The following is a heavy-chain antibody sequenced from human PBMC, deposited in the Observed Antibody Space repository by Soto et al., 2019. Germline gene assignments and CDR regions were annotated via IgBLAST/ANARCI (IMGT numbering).Heavy chain of an antibody. CDR3: VKKGVWSGSYLGGYFDH. V-gene: IGHV3-23*01. CDR2: ISGSGGST. CDR1: GFTFSSYA. D-gene: IGHD1-26*01. Sequence: GGSLRLSCAASGFTFSSYAMSWVRQAPGKGLEWVSAISGSGGSTYYADSVQGRFTISRDNSKDTLYLQMNSLRAEDTAVYYCVKKGVWSGSYLGGYFDHWGQGTLVTVSS. J-gene: IGHJ4*02.